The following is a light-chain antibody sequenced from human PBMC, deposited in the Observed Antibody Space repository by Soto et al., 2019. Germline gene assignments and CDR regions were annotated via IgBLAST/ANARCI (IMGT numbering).Light chain of an antibody. CDR3: QQYGSSPLT. CDR1: QSVSSSY. J-gene: IGKJ4*01. CDR2: GAS. Sequence: EIVLTQSPGTLSLSPGERATLSCRASQSVSSSYLAWYQQKPGQAPRLLVSGASSRATGIPDRFSGSGSGTDFTLTISRLEPEDFAVYYCQQYGSSPLTFGGGTKVEIK. V-gene: IGKV3-20*01.